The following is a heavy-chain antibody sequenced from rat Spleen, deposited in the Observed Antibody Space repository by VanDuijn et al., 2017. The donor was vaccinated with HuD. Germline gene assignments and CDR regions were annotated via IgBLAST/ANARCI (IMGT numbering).Heavy chain of an antibody. CDR3: TRLYYSNWFAY. J-gene: IGHJ3*01. D-gene: IGHD1-1*01. V-gene: IGHV3-1*01. CDR1: GYSINSIY. Sequence: QLQESGPGLVKPSQSLSLTCSVTGYSINSIYWGWIRKFPGNKMEWMGYISYSGSTTYNPSLKSRISITRDTSKNQLFLQLNSVTTEDTATYYCTRLYYSNWFAYWGQGTLVTVSS. CDR2: ISYSGST.